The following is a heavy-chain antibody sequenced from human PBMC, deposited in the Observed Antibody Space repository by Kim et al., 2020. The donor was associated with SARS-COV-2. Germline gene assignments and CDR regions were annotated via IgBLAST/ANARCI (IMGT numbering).Heavy chain of an antibody. CDR3: ARGSGSSLY. CDR2: GST. V-gene: IGHV3-53*01. D-gene: IGHD6-13*01. Sequence: GSTYYAASVKGRFTISRDNSKNTLYLQMNGLRAEDTAVYYCARGSGSSLYWGQGTLVTVSS. J-gene: IGHJ4*02.